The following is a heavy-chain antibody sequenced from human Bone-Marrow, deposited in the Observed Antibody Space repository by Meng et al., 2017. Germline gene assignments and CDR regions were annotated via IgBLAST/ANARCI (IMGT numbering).Heavy chain of an antibody. D-gene: IGHD2-15*01. J-gene: IGHJ4*02. Sequence: QVPLQQWGAGLLKPSETLSLTCAVYGGSFSGYYWSWIRQPPGKGLEWIGEINHSGSTNYNPSLKSRVTISVDTSRNQFSLKLSSVTAADTAVYYCARGLAYCSGGSCYPGSYFDYWGQGTLVTVSS. V-gene: IGHV4-34*01. CDR3: ARGLAYCSGGSCYPGSYFDY. CDR2: INHSGST. CDR1: GGSFSGYY.